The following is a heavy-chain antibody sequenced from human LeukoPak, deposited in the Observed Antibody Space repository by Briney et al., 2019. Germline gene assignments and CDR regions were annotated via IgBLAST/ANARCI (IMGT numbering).Heavy chain of an antibody. J-gene: IGHJ3*02. CDR2: ISGSGGST. CDR3: AKSYDYVWGSYGYKGAFDI. Sequence: QPGGSLRLSCAASGFTFSSYAVSWVRQAPGKGLEWVSVISGSGGSTYYADSVKGRFTISRDNSKNTLYLQMNSLRAEDTAVYYCAKSYDYVWGSYGYKGAFDIWGQGTMVTVSS. V-gene: IGHV3-23*01. D-gene: IGHD3-16*01. CDR1: GFTFSSYA.